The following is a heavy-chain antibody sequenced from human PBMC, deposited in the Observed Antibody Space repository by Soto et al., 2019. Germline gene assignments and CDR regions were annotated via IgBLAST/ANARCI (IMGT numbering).Heavy chain of an antibody. Sequence: SGPTLVNPTQPLTLTCTFSGFSITTCAMCVSWIRQPPGKALEWLALIDWADDKYYSTSLKTRLTISKDTSKNQVVLTMTNVDPVDTATYYCARIHGPSGNYDIDYWGQGTLVTVSS. J-gene: IGHJ4*02. CDR2: IDWADDK. CDR3: ARIHGPSGNYDIDY. CDR1: GFSITTCAMC. V-gene: IGHV2-70*13. D-gene: IGHD3-9*01.